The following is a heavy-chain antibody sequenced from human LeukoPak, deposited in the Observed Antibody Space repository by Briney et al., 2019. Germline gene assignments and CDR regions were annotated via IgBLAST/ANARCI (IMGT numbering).Heavy chain of an antibody. CDR2: IYHSGGT. D-gene: IGHD3-10*01. V-gene: IGHV4-38-2*02. CDR1: DSSISRAYY. CDR3: ARGYYGSGSFGGWFDP. J-gene: IGHJ5*02. Sequence: SETLSLTCTVSDSSISRAYYWGWIRQPPGAGLEWIGSIYHSGGTYYTPSLKSRVSISVDTSKNQFSLKLSSVTAADTAVYYCARGYYGSGSFGGWFDPWGLGTLVTVSS.